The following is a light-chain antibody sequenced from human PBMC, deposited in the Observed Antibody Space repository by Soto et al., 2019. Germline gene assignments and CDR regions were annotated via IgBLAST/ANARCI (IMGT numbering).Light chain of an antibody. V-gene: IGKV3-20*01. J-gene: IGKJ4*01. CDR1: QTVGNNY. CDR2: DAS. CDR3: QQFSSYPLT. Sequence: EFVLTQSPGTLSLSPGERATLSCRASQTVGNNYLAWYQQKPGQAPRLLIYDASTRATGIPDRFSGGGSGTDFTLAISRLEPEDSAVYYCQQFSSYPLTFGGGTKVDIK.